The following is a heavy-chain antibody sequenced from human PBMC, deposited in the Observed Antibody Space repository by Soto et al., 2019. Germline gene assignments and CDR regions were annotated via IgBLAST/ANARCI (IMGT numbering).Heavy chain of an antibody. CDR3: ASSGPYSGYAMGFDY. V-gene: IGHV1-69*13. CDR1: GGTFSSYA. CDR2: IIPIFGTA. D-gene: IGHD5-12*01. Sequence: SVKVSCKASGGTFSSYAISWVRQARGQGLEWMGGIIPIFGTANYAQKFQGRVTITADESTSTAYMELSSLRSEDTAVYYCASSGPYSGYAMGFDYWGQGTLVIVS. J-gene: IGHJ4*02.